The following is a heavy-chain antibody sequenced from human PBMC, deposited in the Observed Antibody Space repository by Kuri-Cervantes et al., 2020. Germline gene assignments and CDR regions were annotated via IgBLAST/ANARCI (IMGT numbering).Heavy chain of an antibody. CDR1: GFTFSRYD. CDR2: FGSVGDT. J-gene: IGHJ4*02. CDR3: ARADYGYSSGCIDY. Sequence: GESLKISCAASGFTFSRYDMHWVRQSTGKGLEWVSAFGSVGDTYYSDSVKGRFTISRENAKNSLYLQMNSLRAEDTAVYYCARADYGYSSGCIDYWGQGTLVTVSS. D-gene: IGHD6-19*01. V-gene: IGHV3-13*01.